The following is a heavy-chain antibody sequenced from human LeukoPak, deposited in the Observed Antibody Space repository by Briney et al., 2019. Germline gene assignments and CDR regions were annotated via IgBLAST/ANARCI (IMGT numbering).Heavy chain of an antibody. V-gene: IGHV4-30-4*07. Sequence: PSQTLSLTCAVSVGSISSGGYSWSWIRQPPGKGLEWIGYIYYSGSTYYNPSLKSRVTISVDTSKNQFSLKLSSVTAADTAVYYCARKIAAAANWFDPWGQGTLVTVSS. CDR1: VGSISSGGYS. J-gene: IGHJ5*02. D-gene: IGHD6-13*01. CDR2: IYYSGST. CDR3: ARKIAAAANWFDP.